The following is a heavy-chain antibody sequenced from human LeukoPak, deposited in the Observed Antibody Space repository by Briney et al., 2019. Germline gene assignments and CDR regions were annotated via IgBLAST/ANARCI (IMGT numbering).Heavy chain of an antibody. D-gene: IGHD6-13*01. CDR2: IYYSGST. J-gene: IGHJ4*02. V-gene: IGHV4-39*07. Sequence: PSETLSLTCTVSGGSISSSSYYWGWIRQPPGKGLEWIGSIYYSGSTYYNPSLKSRVTISVDTSKNQFSLKLSSVTAADTAVYYCARLFSSWYAGFDYWGQGTLVTVSS. CDR3: ARLFSSWYAGFDY. CDR1: GGSISSSSYY.